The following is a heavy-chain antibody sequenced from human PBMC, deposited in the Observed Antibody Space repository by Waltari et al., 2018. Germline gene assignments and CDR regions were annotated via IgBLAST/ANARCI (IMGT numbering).Heavy chain of an antibody. CDR2: IIPILCIA. J-gene: IGHJ2*01. D-gene: IGHD6-6*01. CDR1: GGTFSSYT. V-gene: IGHV1-69*02. CDR3: ARASQPARGSSSRDWYFDL. Sequence: QVQLVQSGAEVKKPGSSVKVSCKASGGTFSSYTISWVRQAPGQGLEWMGRIIPILCIANYAQKFQGRVTITADKSTSTAYMELSSLRSEDTAVYYCARASQPARGSSSRDWYFDLWGRGTLVTVSS.